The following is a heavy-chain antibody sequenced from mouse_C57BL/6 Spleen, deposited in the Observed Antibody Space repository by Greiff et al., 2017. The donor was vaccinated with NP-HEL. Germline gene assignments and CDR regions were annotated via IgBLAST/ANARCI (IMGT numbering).Heavy chain of an antibody. V-gene: IGHV1-19*01. J-gene: IGHJ1*03. CDR3: ARDPYYYGSSSRWYFDV. CDR2: INPYNGGT. D-gene: IGHD1-1*01. Sequence: EVQLQQSGPVLVKPGASVKMSCKASGYTFTDYYMNWVKQSHGKSLEWIGVINPYNGGTSYNQKFKGKATLTVDKSSSTAYMELNSLTSEDSAVYYCARDPYYYGSSSRWYFDVWGTGTTVTVSS. CDR1: GYTFTDYY.